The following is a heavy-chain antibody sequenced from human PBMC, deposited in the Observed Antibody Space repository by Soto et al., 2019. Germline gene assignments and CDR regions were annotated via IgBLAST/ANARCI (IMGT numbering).Heavy chain of an antibody. D-gene: IGHD3-22*01. CDR1: GFTFSDSA. CDR2: IRSKANNYAT. Sequence: EVQLVESGGGLVQPGGSLKLSCAASGFTFSDSAMHWVRQASGKGLEWVGRIRSKANNYATAYAASVKGRFTISRDDSRKTAYLQMNSLKTEDTAVYYCTRHVSGYDSSGYVDYWGQGTLVTVSS. CDR3: TRHVSGYDSSGYVDY. V-gene: IGHV3-73*01. J-gene: IGHJ4*02.